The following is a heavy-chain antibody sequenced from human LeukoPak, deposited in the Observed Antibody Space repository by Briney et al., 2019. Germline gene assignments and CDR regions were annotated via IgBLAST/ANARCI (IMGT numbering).Heavy chain of an antibody. Sequence: GGSLRLSCAASGFTFSSYAMNWVRQAPGKGLEWVSSISSGSTYIYYADSLKGRFTISRDNAKNSLYLQMNSLRAEDTAVYYCARERCLALRRCYFDFWGQGTLVTVSS. V-gene: IGHV3-21*01. D-gene: IGHD1-7*01. CDR3: ARERCLALRRCYFDF. CDR1: GFTFSSYA. CDR2: ISSGSTYI. J-gene: IGHJ4*02.